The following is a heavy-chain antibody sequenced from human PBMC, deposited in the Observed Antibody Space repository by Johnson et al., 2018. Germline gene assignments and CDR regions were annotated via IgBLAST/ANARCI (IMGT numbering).Heavy chain of an antibody. CDR3: ARKVDLAFGSGSFRRDYYYMDV. J-gene: IGHJ6*03. Sequence: QVQLVESGAEVKRPWASVKISCKASGYAFTSYDFNWVRQATGQGLEWMGWMNPNTGNTGYAQKFQGRVTMTRDTSISTAYMELSSLGSEDTAVYYCARKVDLAFGSGSFRRDYYYMDVWGKGTTFTVSS. D-gene: IGHD3-3*01. CDR2: MNPNTGNT. V-gene: IGHV1-8*01. CDR1: GYAFTSYD.